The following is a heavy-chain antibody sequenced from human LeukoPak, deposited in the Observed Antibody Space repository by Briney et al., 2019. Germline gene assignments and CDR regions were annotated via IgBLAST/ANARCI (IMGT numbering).Heavy chain of an antibody. CDR1: GGSFSGYY. CDR2: INHSGST. D-gene: IGHD3-3*01. CDR3: ARVPLNFWSGYYKSGFDY. J-gene: IGHJ4*02. V-gene: IGHV4-34*01. Sequence: SETLSLTCAVYGGSFSGYYWSWIRQPPGKGLEWIGEINHSGSTNYNPSLKSRVTISVDTSKNRFSLKLSSVTAADTAVYYCARVPLNFWSGYYKSGFDYWGQRTLVTVSS.